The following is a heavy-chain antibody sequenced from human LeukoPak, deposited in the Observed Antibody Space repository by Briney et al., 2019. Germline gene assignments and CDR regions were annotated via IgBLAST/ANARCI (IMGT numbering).Heavy chain of an antibody. Sequence: SETLSLTCTVSGGSISSSSYYWGWIRQPPGKGLEWIGSIYYSGSTYYNPSLKSRVTISVDTSKNQFSLKLSSVTAADTAVYYCAHVLLWFGAFDYWGQGTLVTVSS. CDR2: IYYSGST. J-gene: IGHJ4*02. CDR1: GGSISSSSYY. CDR3: AHVLLWFGAFDY. D-gene: IGHD3-10*01. V-gene: IGHV4-39*07.